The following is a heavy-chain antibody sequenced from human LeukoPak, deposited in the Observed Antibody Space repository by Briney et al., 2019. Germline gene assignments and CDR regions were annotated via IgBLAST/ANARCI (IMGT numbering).Heavy chain of an antibody. D-gene: IGHD6-13*01. CDR1: GFTFYDYT. Sequence: GGSLRLSCAASGFTFYDYTMHWVRQAPGKGVEGVSLISWDGGSTYYADSVKGRFTISRDNSKNSLYLQMNSLRTEDTALYYCAKTYSPTDSSSWYEYGNWGQGTLVNVSS. J-gene: IGHJ4*02. V-gene: IGHV3-43*01. CDR2: ISWDGGST. CDR3: AKTYSPTDSSSWYEYGN.